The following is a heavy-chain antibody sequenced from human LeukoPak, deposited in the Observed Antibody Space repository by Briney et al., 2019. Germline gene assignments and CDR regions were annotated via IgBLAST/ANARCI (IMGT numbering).Heavy chain of an antibody. J-gene: IGHJ4*02. CDR3: ARGNLDLMTYYFDY. CDR1: GGSISSYY. Sequence: PSETLSLTCTVSGGSISSYYWSWIRQPPGKGLEWIGYIYYSGSTYYNPSLKSRVTISVDTSKNQFSLKLSSVTAADTAVYYCARGNLDLMTYYFDYWGQGTLVTVSS. V-gene: IGHV4-59*08. CDR2: IYYSGST. D-gene: IGHD1-14*01.